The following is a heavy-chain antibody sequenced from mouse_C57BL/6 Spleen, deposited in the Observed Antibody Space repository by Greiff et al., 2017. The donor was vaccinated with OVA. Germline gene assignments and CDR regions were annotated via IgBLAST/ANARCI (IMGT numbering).Heavy chain of an antibody. D-gene: IGHD2-4*01. CDR1: GYTFTSYW. Sequence: QVQLQQSGAELAKPGASVKLSCKASGYTFTSYWMHWVKQRPGQGLEWIGYINPSSGYTKYNQKFKDKATLTADKSSSTAYMQLSSLTYEDSAVYYCATGYDYDRGAFDYWGQGTTLTVSS. CDR3: ATGYDYDRGAFDY. V-gene: IGHV1-7*01. J-gene: IGHJ2*01. CDR2: INPSSGYT.